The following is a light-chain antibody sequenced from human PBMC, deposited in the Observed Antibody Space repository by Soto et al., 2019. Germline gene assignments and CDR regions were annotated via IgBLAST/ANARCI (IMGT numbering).Light chain of an antibody. CDR3: SSYTSSSTRV. Sequence: QSVLTQPASVSGSPGESITISCTGTSSDVGAYDYVSWYQQHPDKAPKLIIYEVSHRPSGVSNRFSGSKSVNTATLTISGLQAEDEADYYCSSYTSSSTRVFVTGTKVTVL. CDR2: EVS. CDR1: SSDVGAYDY. J-gene: IGLJ1*01. V-gene: IGLV2-14*03.